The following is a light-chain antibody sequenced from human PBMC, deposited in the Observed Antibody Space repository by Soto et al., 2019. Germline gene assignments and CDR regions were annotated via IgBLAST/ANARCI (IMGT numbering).Light chain of an antibody. Sequence: EIVLTQSPDTLSLSPGERATLSCRASQSFSSTYLAWYQQKPGQAPRLLMYGASIRAAGVPGRFSGSGSGTEFTLTISRLEPEDFTVYYCHHYETFGQGTKVDIK. J-gene: IGKJ1*01. CDR3: HHYET. V-gene: IGKV3-20*01. CDR2: GAS. CDR1: QSFSSTY.